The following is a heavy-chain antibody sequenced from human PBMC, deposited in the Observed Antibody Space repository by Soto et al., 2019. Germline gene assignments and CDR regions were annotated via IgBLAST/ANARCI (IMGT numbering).Heavy chain of an antibody. CDR2: INHSGST. D-gene: IGHD1-20*01. J-gene: IGHJ6*04. CDR1: GGSFSGYY. CDR3: ATNNLNLGGYYYYGMDV. V-gene: IGHV4-34*01. Sequence: QVQLQQWGAGLLKPSETLSLTCAVYGGSFSGYYWSWIRQPPGKGLEWIGEINHSGSTHYNPSLQTRVTISVDTSQIQGSLNLSSVTAADTAVYYCATNNLNLGGYYYYGMDVWGKGTTVTVSS.